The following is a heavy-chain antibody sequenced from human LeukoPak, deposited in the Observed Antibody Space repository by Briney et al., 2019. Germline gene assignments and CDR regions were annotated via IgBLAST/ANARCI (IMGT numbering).Heavy chain of an antibody. Sequence: ASVKVSCKASGYTFTGYYMHWVRQAPGQGLEWMGWINPNSGGTNYAQKFQGRVTMTRDTSISTAYMELSRLRSDDTAAYYCARVVQNCSSTSCYELFDYWGQGTLVTVSS. CDR3: ARVVQNCSSTSCYELFDY. D-gene: IGHD2-2*01. CDR1: GYTFTGYY. CDR2: INPNSGGT. V-gene: IGHV1-2*02. J-gene: IGHJ4*02.